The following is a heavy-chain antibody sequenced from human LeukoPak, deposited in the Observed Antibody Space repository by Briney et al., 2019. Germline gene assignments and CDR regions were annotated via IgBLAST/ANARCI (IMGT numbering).Heavy chain of an antibody. CDR3: ARGPTVTHFDY. CDR1: GGTFSSYA. J-gene: IGHJ4*02. Sequence: ASVKVSCKASGGTFSSYATSWVRQAPGQGLEWMGRIIPILGIANYAQKFQGRVTITADKSTSTAYMELSSLRSEDTAVYYCARGPTVTHFDYWGQGTLVTVSS. CDR2: IIPILGIA. V-gene: IGHV1-69*04. D-gene: IGHD4-11*01.